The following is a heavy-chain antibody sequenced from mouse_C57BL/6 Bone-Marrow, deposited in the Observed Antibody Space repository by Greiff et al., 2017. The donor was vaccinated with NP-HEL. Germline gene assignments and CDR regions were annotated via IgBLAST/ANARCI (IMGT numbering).Heavy chain of an antibody. J-gene: IGHJ2*01. CDR1: GFTFSSYG. Sequence: EVMLVESGGDLVKPGGSLKLSCAASGFTFSSYGMSWVRQTPDKRLEWVATISSGGSYTYYPDSVKGRFTISRDNAKNTLYLQMSSLKSEDTAMYYCARRGNITTVVDYWGQGTTLTVSS. V-gene: IGHV5-6*02. D-gene: IGHD1-1*01. CDR3: ARRGNITTVVDY. CDR2: ISSGGSYT.